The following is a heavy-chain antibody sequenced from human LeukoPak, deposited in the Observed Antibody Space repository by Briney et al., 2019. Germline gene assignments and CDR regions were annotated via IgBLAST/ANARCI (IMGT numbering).Heavy chain of an antibody. V-gene: IGHV3-9*01. CDR3: AKDTEMDIVVVPAAPYGMDV. D-gene: IGHD2-2*03. Sequence: PGGSLRLSCAASGFTFDDYAMHWVRQAPGKGLEWVSGISWNSGSIGYADSVKGRFTISRDNAKNFLYLQMNSLRAEDTALYYCAKDTEMDIVVVPAAPYGMDVWGQGTTVTVSS. J-gene: IGHJ6*02. CDR2: ISWNSGSI. CDR1: GFTFDDYA.